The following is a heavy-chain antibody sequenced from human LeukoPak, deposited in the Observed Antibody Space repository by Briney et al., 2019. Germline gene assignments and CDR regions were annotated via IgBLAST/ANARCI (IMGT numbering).Heavy chain of an antibody. J-gene: IGHJ6*03. D-gene: IGHD5-24*01. V-gene: IGHV4-59*01. Sequence: SETLSLTCTVSGGSISNYYWSWIRQPPGMTLEWIGYTSYTGSTNYNPSLKSRVTISVDTSKNQFSLKLSSVTAADTAVYYCARGGGMGHYYYYMDVWGKGTTVTISS. CDR1: GGSISNYY. CDR3: ARGGGMGHYYYYMDV. CDR2: TSYTGST.